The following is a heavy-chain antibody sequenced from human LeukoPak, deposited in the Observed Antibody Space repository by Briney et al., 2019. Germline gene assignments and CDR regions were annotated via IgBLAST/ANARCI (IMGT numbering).Heavy chain of an antibody. D-gene: IGHD3-22*01. CDR3: ARHADSSGYYFFDF. V-gene: IGHV4-39*01. J-gene: IGHJ4*02. Sequence: SETLSLTCTVSGGSISSSNFYWGWIRQPPGKGLEWIGSMYHRGSTYYNPSLKSRVTISVDTSKNQFSLNQSSVTAADTAVYYCARHADSSGYYFFDFWGQGTLVTVSS. CDR1: GGSISSSNFY. CDR2: MYHRGST.